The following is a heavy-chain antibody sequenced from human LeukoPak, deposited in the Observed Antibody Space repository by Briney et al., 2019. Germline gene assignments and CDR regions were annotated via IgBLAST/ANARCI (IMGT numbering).Heavy chain of an antibody. CDR2: INHSGST. V-gene: IGHV4-34*01. CDR1: GGSFSGYY. Sequence: PSETLSLTCAVYGGSFSGYYWSWIRQPPGKGLEWIGEINHSGSTNYNPSLKSRVTISVDTSKNQFSLKLSSVTAADTAVYYCASNSRYYYMDVWGKGTTVIVSS. J-gene: IGHJ6*03. D-gene: IGHD4-23*01. CDR3: ASNSRYYYMDV.